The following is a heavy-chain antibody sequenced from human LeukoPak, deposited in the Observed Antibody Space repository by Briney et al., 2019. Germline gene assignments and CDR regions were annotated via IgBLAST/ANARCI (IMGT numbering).Heavy chain of an antibody. J-gene: IGHJ4*02. CDR2: ISGGSATI. CDR3: ARPSVITIRQFYFDY. CDR1: GFTFSSYE. D-gene: IGHD1-14*01. V-gene: IGHV3-48*02. Sequence: GGSLRLSCAASGFTFSSYEMNWVRQAPGKGLEWVSYISGGSATIYYADSVKGRFTISRDNAKNSLYLQMNSLRDDDTAVYYCARPSVITIRQFYFDYWGQGALVTVSS.